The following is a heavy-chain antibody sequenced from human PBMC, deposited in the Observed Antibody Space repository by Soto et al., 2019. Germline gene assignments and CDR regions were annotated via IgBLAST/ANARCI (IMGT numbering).Heavy chain of an antibody. V-gene: IGHV3-23*01. D-gene: IGHD3-9*01. Sequence: EVQLLESGGDLVQPGGSLRLSCAASGFTFSSYAMSWVRQAPGKGLEWVSAISGSGGSTYYADSVKGRFTISRDNSKNTLYLQMNSLRAEDTAVYYCAKDPEQYDIPRDWGQGTLVTVSS. CDR2: ISGSGGST. CDR1: GFTFSSYA. CDR3: AKDPEQYDIPRD. J-gene: IGHJ4*02.